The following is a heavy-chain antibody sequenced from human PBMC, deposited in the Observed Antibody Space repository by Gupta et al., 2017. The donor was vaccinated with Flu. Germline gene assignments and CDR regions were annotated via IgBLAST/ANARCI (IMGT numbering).Heavy chain of an antibody. CDR3: TTGSRYCSGDRCTEP. D-gene: IGHD2-15*01. CDR2: IKSESDGGTI. V-gene: IGHV3-15*05. J-gene: IGHJ5*02. CDR1: GFPFSNAV. Sequence: ALLVESGGDLVKPGGALRLSCLASGFPFSNAVMSWFRQAPGKGLEWVGRIKSESDGGTITYAVPVKGRFTISRDDSTNTLYLQMNGLRTEDTAVYYCTTGSRYCSGDRCTEPWGQGTLVTVSS.